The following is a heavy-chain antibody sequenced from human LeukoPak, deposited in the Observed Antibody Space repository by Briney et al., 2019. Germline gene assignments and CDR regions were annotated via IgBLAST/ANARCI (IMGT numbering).Heavy chain of an antibody. CDR2: IYTSGST. D-gene: IGHD5-12*01. V-gene: IGHV4-61*02. CDR1: GGSISSGSYF. Sequence: KPSETLSLTCTVSGGSISSGSYFWSWIRQPAGKGLEWIGRIYTSGSTNYNPSLKSRVTISVDTSKNQFSLKLSSVTAADTAVYYCARVAYSGYDYRGYFDYWGQGTLVTVSS. J-gene: IGHJ4*02. CDR3: ARVAYSGYDYRGYFDY.